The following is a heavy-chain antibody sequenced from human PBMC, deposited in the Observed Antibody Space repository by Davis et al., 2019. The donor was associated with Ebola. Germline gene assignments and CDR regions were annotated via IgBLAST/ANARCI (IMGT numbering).Heavy chain of an antibody. CDR2: IKQDGSEK. D-gene: IGHD2-21*02. CDR1: GFTFSSYW. V-gene: IGHV3-7*03. Sequence: GESLKISCAASGFTFSSYWMSWVRQAPGKGLEWVANIKQDGSEKYYVDSVKGRFTISRDNAKSSLYLQMSSLRAEDTAFYYCAKGVTGTYYYYGMDVWGQGTTVTVSS. CDR3: AKGVTGTYYYYGMDV. J-gene: IGHJ6*02.